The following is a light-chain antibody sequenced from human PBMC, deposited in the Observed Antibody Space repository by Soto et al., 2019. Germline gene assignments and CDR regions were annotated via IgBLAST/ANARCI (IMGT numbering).Light chain of an antibody. J-gene: IGKJ4*01. CDR2: AAS. CDR3: QQLNSYLLT. Sequence: DIPLTQSPSFLSAPVGDRVTITCRASQGISSYLAWYQQKPGKAPKLLIYAASTLQSGVPSRFSGSGSGTEFTLTISSLQPEDFATYYCQQLNSYLLTFGGGTKVEIK. CDR1: QGISSY. V-gene: IGKV1-9*01.